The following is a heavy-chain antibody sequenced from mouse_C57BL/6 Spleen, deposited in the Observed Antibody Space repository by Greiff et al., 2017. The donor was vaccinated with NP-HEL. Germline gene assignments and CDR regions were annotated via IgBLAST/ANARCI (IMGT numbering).Heavy chain of an antibody. V-gene: IGHV5-4*01. CDR1: GFTFSSYA. CDR3: ARWPADYSNYVAMDY. CDR2: ISDGGSYT. D-gene: IGHD2-5*01. J-gene: IGHJ4*01. Sequence: EVQVVESGGGLVKPGGSLKLSCAASGFTFSSYAMSWVRQTPEKRLEWVATISDGGSYTYYPDNVKGRFTISRDNAKNHLYLQMSHLKSEDTAMYYCARWPADYSNYVAMDYWGQGTSVTVSS.